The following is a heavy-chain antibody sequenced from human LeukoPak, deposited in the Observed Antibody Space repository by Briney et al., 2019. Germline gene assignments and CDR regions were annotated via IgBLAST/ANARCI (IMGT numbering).Heavy chain of an antibody. Sequence: SETLSLTCAVSGGSLSSFYWSWIRQPPGKGLEWIGYIYYNGSTNYNPSLKSRVTISVDTSKNQFSLKLSSVTAADTAVYYCARAYGSGSYYTDYWGQGTLVTVSS. D-gene: IGHD3-10*01. J-gene: IGHJ4*02. CDR1: GGSLSSFY. CDR3: ARAYGSGSYYTDY. CDR2: IYYNGST. V-gene: IGHV4-59*08.